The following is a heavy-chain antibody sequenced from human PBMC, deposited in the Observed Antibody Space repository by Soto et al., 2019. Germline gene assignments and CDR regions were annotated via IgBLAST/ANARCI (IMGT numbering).Heavy chain of an antibody. CDR1: GGSISSYY. CDR2: IYYSGST. D-gene: IGHD3-22*01. J-gene: IGHJ4*02. CDR3: ERHSIWLLLSDD. V-gene: IGHV4-59*08. Sequence: SETLSLTCTVSGGSISSYYWSWIRQPPGKGLEWIGYIYYSGSTNYSPSLKSRVTIPVDTSQNQFSLKLDSVTAADTAVYFCERHSIWLLLSDDWGQGSLVTVSS.